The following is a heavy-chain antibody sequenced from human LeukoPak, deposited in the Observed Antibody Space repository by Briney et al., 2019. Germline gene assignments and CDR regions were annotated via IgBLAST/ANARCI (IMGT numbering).Heavy chain of an antibody. Sequence: SETLSLTCAVSGGSISSGGYSWSWIRQPPGKGLEWIGYIYHSGSTYYNPSLKSRVTISVDRSKNQFSLKLSSVTAADTAVYYCASYCSSTSCYIGGSDAFDIWGQGTMVTVSS. CDR1: GGSISSGGYS. J-gene: IGHJ3*02. V-gene: IGHV4-30-2*01. D-gene: IGHD2-2*02. CDR3: ASYCSSTSCYIGGSDAFDI. CDR2: IYHSGST.